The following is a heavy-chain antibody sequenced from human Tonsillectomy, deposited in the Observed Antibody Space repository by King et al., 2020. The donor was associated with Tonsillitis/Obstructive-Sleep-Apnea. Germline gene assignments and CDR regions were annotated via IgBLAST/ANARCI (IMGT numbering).Heavy chain of an antibody. CDR3: TTGYDYVWGSYNGY. CDR2: IKSKTDGGTT. J-gene: IGHJ4*02. Sequence: VQLVESGGGLVKPGGSLRLSCAASGFTFSNAWMNWVRQAPGKGLEWVGRIKSKTDGGTTDYAAPVKGRFTISRDDSKNTLYLQMNSLKTEDTAVYDCTTGYDYVWGSYNGYWGQGTLVTVSS. CDR1: GFTFSNAW. D-gene: IGHD3-16*01. V-gene: IGHV3-15*07.